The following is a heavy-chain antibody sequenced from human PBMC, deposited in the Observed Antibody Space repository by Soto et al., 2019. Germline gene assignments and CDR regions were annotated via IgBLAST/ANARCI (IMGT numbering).Heavy chain of an antibody. J-gene: IGHJ6*03. Sequence: PGESLKISCKGSGYSFTSYWIGWVRQMPGKGLEWMGIIYPGDSDTRYSPSFQGQVTISADKSISTAYLQWSSLKASDTAMYYCARLKSLDYYYYYMDVWGKGTTVTVSS. CDR1: GYSFTSYW. V-gene: IGHV5-51*01. CDR3: ARLKSLDYYYYYMDV. CDR2: IYPGDSDT.